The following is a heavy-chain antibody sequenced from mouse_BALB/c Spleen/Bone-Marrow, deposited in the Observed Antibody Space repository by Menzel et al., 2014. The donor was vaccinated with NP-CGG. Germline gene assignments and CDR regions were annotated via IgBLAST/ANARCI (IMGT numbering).Heavy chain of an antibody. D-gene: IGHD2-1*01. J-gene: IGHJ3*01. CDR3: ARFGNYEGFAY. V-gene: IGHV1-74*01. CDR1: GYSFTNYW. Sequence: QVQLKESGAELVRPGASVKLSCKASGYSFTNYWMNWVKQRPGQGLEWIGMIHPSDSETRLNQKFKDKATLTVDKSSSTAYMQLSSPTSEDSAVYFCARFGNYEGFAYWGQGTLVTVSA. CDR2: IHPSDSET.